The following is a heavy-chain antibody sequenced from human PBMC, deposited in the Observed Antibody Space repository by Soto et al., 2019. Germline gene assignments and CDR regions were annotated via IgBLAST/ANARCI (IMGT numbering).Heavy chain of an antibody. V-gene: IGHV1-69*13. CDR3: ARDGIAVAGRWFDP. D-gene: IGHD6-19*01. J-gene: IGHJ5*02. CDR2: IIPIFGTA. CDR1: GGTFSSYA. Sequence: ASVKVSCKASGGTFSSYAISWVRQAPGQGLEWKGGIIPIFGTANYAQKFQGRVTITADESTSTAYMELSSLRSEDTAVYYCARDGIAVAGRWFDPWGQGTLVTVSS.